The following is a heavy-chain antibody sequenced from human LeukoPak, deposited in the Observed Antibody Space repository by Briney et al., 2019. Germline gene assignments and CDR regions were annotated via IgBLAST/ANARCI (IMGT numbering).Heavy chain of an antibody. CDR2: ISSSNTI. CDR1: GFTFNSYA. D-gene: IGHD3-22*01. Sequence: GGSLRLSCAASGFTFNSYAFNWVRQAPGKGLEWISYISSSNTIYYADSVKGRFTISRDNAKNSLYLQMNSLRAEDTAVYYCARHVVGVGFDYWGQGTLVTVSS. CDR3: ARHVVGVGFDY. V-gene: IGHV3-48*04. J-gene: IGHJ4*02.